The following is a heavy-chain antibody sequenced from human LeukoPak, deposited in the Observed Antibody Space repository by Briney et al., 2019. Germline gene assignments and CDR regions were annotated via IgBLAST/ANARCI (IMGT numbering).Heavy chain of an antibody. CDR3: ARQSITIFGVPRGWFDP. J-gene: IGHJ5*02. D-gene: IGHD3-3*01. CDR2: IYPGDSNT. CDR1: GYSFTSYW. Sequence: GESLKISCKGSGYSFTSYWIGWVRQMPGKGLEWMGIIYPGDSNTKYSPSFQGLVTISADKSISTAYLQWSSLKASDTAMYYCARQSITIFGVPRGWFDPWGQGTLVTVSS. V-gene: IGHV5-51*01.